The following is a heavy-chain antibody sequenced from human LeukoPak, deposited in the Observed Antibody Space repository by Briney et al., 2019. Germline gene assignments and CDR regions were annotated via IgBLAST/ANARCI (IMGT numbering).Heavy chain of an antibody. CDR2: IYTSGST. CDR3: ARAPGSSYYDYVWGSYSFDY. CDR1: GGSISSYY. J-gene: IGHJ4*02. D-gene: IGHD3-16*01. V-gene: IGHV4-4*07. Sequence: PSETLSLTCTVSGGSISSYYWSWIRQPAGKGLEWIGRIYTSGSTNYNPSLKSRVTISVDTSKNQFSLKLSSVTAADTAVYYCARAPGSSYYDYVWGSYSFDYWGQGTLVTVSS.